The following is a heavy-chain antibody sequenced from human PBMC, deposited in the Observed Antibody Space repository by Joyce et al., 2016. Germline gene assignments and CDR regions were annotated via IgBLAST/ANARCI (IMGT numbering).Heavy chain of an antibody. V-gene: IGHV3-13*05. D-gene: IGHD3-16*01. CDR2: IGTAGDP. Sequence: EVQLVEAGGALVQPGGSLRLSCAASGFTLSAYEIRWVRQTTGKGLEWVSGIGTAGDPYYAGSVKGRFTISRENAKSSLFLQMNSLRAEDTAVYYCARERGGGMSAFDIWGQGTMVTVSS. CDR3: ARERGGGMSAFDI. J-gene: IGHJ3*02. CDR1: GFTLSAYE.